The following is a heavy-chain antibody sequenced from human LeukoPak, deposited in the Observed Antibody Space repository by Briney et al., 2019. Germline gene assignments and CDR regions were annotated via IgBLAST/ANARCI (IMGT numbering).Heavy chain of an antibody. V-gene: IGHV1-69*05. CDR3: AMNGIAVAGIIDY. D-gene: IGHD6-19*01. CDR1: GGTFSSYA. Sequence: ASVKVSCKASGGTFSSYAISWVRQAPGQGLEWMGGIIPIFGTANYAQKFQGRVTITTDESTSTAYMELSSLRSEDTAVYYCAMNGIAVAGIIDYWGQGTLVTVSS. CDR2: IIPIFGTA. J-gene: IGHJ4*02.